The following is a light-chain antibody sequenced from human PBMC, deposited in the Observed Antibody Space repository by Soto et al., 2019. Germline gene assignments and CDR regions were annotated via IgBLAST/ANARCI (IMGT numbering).Light chain of an antibody. V-gene: IGKV3-15*01. CDR2: DAS. CDR1: QSGQRT. CDR3: QQSNNWLS. J-gene: IGKJ4*01. Sequence: EIVMTQAPATLSVSPGERGTLSCRASQSGQRTLSWYQQKPGQAPRLLIYDASTRATGIPARFSGSGSGTEFNLTSISLQSEDFALYSCQQSNNWLSFGGGTPVEI.